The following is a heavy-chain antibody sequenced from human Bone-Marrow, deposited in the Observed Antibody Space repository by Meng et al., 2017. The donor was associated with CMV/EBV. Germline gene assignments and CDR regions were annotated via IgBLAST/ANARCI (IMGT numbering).Heavy chain of an antibody. D-gene: IGHD3-10*02. V-gene: IGHV3-53*01. J-gene: IGHJ6*02. Sequence: GGSLRLSCAASGFTVSSNYMSWVRQAPGKGLEWVSVIYSGGSTYYADSVKGRFTISRNNSKNTPYLRMNSRRAEDTAGYYRGRDKPPWGDYDVRWWYSGGMDVWGQGTTVTVSS. CDR1: GFTVSSNY. CDR2: IYSGGST. CDR3: GRDKPPWGDYDVRWWYSGGMDV.